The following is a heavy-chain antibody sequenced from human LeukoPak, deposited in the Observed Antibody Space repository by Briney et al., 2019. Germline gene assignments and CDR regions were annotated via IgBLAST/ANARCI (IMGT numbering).Heavy chain of an antibody. J-gene: IGHJ4*02. V-gene: IGHV1-2*02. Sequence: ASVKVSCKASGYTFTGYYTHWVRQAPGQGLEWMGWINPNSGGTNYAQKFQGRVTMTRDTSISTAYMELSRLRSDDTAVYYCARLYSSSWTNGYYFDYWGQGTLVTVSS. CDR2: INPNSGGT. D-gene: IGHD6-13*01. CDR1: GYTFTGYY. CDR3: ARLYSSSWTNGYYFDY.